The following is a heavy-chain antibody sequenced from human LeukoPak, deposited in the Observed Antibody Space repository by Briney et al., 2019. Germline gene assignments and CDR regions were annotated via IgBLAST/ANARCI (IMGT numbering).Heavy chain of an antibody. CDR3: ATATIFGVVPFVY. D-gene: IGHD3-3*01. V-gene: IGHV3-23*01. CDR1: GFTFSSYA. J-gene: IGHJ4*02. Sequence: GGSLRLSCAASGFTFSSYAMSWVRQAPRKGLQWVSAISGSGGSTYYADSVKGRFTISRDNSKNTLYLQMNSLRTETTAIYYCATATIFGVVPFVYCGQGTLVTLS. CDR2: ISGSGGST.